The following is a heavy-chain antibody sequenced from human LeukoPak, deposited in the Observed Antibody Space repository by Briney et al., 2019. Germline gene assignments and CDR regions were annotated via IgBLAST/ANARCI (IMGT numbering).Heavy chain of an antibody. V-gene: IGHV1-69*05. CDR2: IIPIFGTA. D-gene: IGHD6-13*01. CDR1: RVTFSSYA. CDR3: ARTKQQLAYYYYYMDV. Sequence: SSVKVSCKPYRVTFSSYAISWVRQAPRQGLEWMGGIIPIFGTANYAQKFQGRVTITTDESTSTAYMELSSLRSEDTAVYYCARTKQQLAYYYYYMDVWGKGTTVTVSS. J-gene: IGHJ6*03.